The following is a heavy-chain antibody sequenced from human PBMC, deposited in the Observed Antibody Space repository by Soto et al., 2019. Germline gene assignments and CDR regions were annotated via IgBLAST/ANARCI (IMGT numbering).Heavy chain of an antibody. CDR1: GFTFSHFA. CDR3: AKKYHYGSGTYLYYFDY. J-gene: IGHJ4*02. V-gene: IGHV3-23*01. Sequence: EVQLLESGGGLVQPGGSLRLSCAASGFTFSHFAMSWVRQAPGKGLEWVSTLSGGDDSTYYADSVKDRFTISRDNSKNTLYLQLNRLRAEDTAVYYCAKKYHYGSGTYLYYFDYWGQGTLVTVSS. CDR2: LSGGDDST. D-gene: IGHD3-10*01.